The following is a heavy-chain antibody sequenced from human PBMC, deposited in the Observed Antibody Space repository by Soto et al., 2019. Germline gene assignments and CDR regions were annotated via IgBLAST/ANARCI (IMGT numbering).Heavy chain of an antibody. CDR2: ITGSGAGT. CDR3: AKDPNGDYVGAFDS. V-gene: IGHV3-23*01. CDR1: GFTFSNYS. J-gene: IGHJ4*02. Sequence: GGSLILSCAASGFTFSNYSRTWVRQAPGKGLEYVSSITGSGAGTFYADSVKGRFTISRDNSKNMLYLQLTSLRAEDTAIYFCAKDPNGDYVGAFDSWGQGSLVTVSS. D-gene: IGHD4-17*01.